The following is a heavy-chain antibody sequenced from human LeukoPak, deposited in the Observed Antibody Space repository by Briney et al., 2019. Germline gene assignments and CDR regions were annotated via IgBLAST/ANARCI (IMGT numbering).Heavy chain of an antibody. CDR1: GYNFNSYG. V-gene: IGHV1-18*01. D-gene: IGHD2-2*01. CDR2: IRPYNGNT. J-gene: IGHJ4*02. Sequence: ASVKVSCKASGYNFNSYGINWVRQAPGQGLEWMGWIRPYNGNTNYAQRLQGRVTMTTDTSTSTAYLDLRSLRSDDTAVYYCARAEQYQLLLHWGQGTLVTVSS. CDR3: ARAEQYQLLLH.